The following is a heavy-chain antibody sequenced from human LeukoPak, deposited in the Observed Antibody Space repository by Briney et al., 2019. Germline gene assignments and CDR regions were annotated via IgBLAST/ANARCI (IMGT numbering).Heavy chain of an antibody. CDR3: ARGNYCSSTSCYIRRFDP. CDR2: INPNSGGT. Sequence: ASVKVSCKASGYTFTSYYMHWVRQAPGQGLEWMGWINPNSGGTNYAQKFQGRVTMTRDTSISTAYMELSRLRSDDTAVYYCARGNYCSSTSCYIRRFDPWGQGTLVTVSS. CDR1: GYTFTSYY. V-gene: IGHV1-2*02. J-gene: IGHJ5*02. D-gene: IGHD2-2*02.